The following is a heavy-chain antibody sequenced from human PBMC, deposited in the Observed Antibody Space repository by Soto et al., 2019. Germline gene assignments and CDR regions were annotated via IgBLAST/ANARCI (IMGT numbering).Heavy chain of an antibody. J-gene: IGHJ4*02. V-gene: IGHV5-51*01. Sequence: PGESLKISCKGSGYSFTSFWFGWVRQMPEKGLEWMGIIYPGDSDTRYSPSFQGQVTISADRSIGTAYLQWGSLKASDTAMYYCARHTWSSGSPAAFDYWGQGTKVTVSS. CDR1: GYSFTSFW. D-gene: IGHD1-26*01. CDR3: ARHTWSSGSPAAFDY. CDR2: IYPGDSDT.